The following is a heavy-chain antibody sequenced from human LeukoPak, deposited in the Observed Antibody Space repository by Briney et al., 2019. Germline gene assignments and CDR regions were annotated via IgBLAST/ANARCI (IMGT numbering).Heavy chain of an antibody. V-gene: IGHV1-46*01. J-gene: IGHJ4*02. CDR1: GYTFTAYY. D-gene: IGHD1-1*01. Sequence: GASVKVSCKTSGYTFTAYYIHWVRQAPGQGLEWMGTINPSDGSTTYAQKVLGRVTMTRDTATSTVYMELSSLRSEDTAVYYCARDPLQGSGYKGNYFDFWGQGTLVPVSS. CDR2: INPSDGST. CDR3: ARDPLQGSGYKGNYFDF.